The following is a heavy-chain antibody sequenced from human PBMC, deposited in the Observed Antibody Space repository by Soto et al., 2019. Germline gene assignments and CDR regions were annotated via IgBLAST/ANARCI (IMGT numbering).Heavy chain of an antibody. Sequence: PGGSLRLSCAASGFTFSSYGMHWVRQAPGKGLEWVAVISYDGSNKYYADSVKGRFTISRDNSKNTLYLQLNNVRPDDTALYFCARRDYSNEHWFDTWGLGTAVTVSS. CDR3: ARRDYSNEHWFDT. CDR2: ISYDGSNK. J-gene: IGHJ5*02. V-gene: IGHV3-30*03. CDR1: GFTFSSYG. D-gene: IGHD4-4*01.